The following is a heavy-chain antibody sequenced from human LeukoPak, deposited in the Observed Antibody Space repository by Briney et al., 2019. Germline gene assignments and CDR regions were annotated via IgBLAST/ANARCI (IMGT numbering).Heavy chain of an antibody. J-gene: IGHJ3*02. V-gene: IGHV3-48*03. Sequence: GGSLRLSCAASGFTFSSYEMNWVRQAPGKGLEWVSYISSSGSTIYYADSVKGRFTISRDNAKNSLYLQMNSLRAEDTAVYYCAREWGIVGAAPDAFDIWGQGTMVTVSS. CDR1: GFTFSSYE. CDR2: ISSSGSTI. D-gene: IGHD1-26*01. CDR3: AREWGIVGAAPDAFDI.